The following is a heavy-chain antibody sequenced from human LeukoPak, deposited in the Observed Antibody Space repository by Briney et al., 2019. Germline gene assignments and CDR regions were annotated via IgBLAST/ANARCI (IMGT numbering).Heavy chain of an antibody. CDR3: AKRARYFGY. J-gene: IGHJ4*02. CDR2: IAGSGGRS. V-gene: IGHV3-23*01. Sequence: GGSLRLSCAASGFTISGTYAMSWVRQAPGKGLEWVSSIAGSGGRSYYADSVKGRSTIFRDNSNNTLYLLINSLRVEDTAIYFCAKRARYFGYWGQGTLVTVSS. D-gene: IGHD1-26*01. CDR1: GFTISGTYA.